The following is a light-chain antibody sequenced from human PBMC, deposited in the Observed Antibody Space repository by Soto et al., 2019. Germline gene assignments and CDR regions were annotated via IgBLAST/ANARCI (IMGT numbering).Light chain of an antibody. V-gene: IGLV1-44*01. CDR1: SSNIGSNT. J-gene: IGLJ3*02. CDR2: SNN. CDR3: AVWDDSLNGLWV. Sequence: QSVLTQPPSASGTPGQTVAISCSGSSSNIGSNTVNWYQQFPGTAPKLLIYSNNQRPSGVPDRFSGSKSGTSASLASSGLQSDDEADYYCAVWDDSLNGLWVFGGGTKLTVL.